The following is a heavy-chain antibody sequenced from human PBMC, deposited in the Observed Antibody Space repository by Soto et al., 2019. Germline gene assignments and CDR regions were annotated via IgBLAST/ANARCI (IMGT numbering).Heavy chain of an antibody. D-gene: IGHD3-10*01. CDR3: ARRTPAASETYYNSWFDP. J-gene: IGHJ5*02. CDR2: INHSITT. CDR1: GGSFSGYS. Sequence: QVQLQQWGAGLLKPSETLSLTCAVYGGSFSGYSWTWIRQPPGRGLEWIGEINHSITTNYNPSLKRRVTISVDTSKNQFSLKLSSVTAPDTAVYSCARRTPAASETYYNSWFDPWGQGTLVTVSS. V-gene: IGHV4-34*01.